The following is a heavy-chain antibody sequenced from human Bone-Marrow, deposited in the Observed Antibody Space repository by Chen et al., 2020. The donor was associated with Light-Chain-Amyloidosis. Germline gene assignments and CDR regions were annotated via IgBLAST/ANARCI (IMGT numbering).Heavy chain of an antibody. V-gene: IGHV5-51*01. CDR3: ARRRDGYNFDY. D-gene: IGHD5-12*01. CDR2: IYPDDSDA. CDR1: GYTFPNYW. Sequence: QSGPEVKKPGESLKISCKGSGYTFPNYWIGWVRQMPGKGLEWMGVIYPDDSDARYSPSFEGQVTIXADKSXXXXXXXWRSLKASDTAMYYCARRRDGYNFDYWGQGTLVTVSS. J-gene: IGHJ4*02.